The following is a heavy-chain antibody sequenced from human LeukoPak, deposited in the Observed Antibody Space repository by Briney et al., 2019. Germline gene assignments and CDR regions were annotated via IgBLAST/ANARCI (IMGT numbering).Heavy chain of an antibody. CDR3: ATWESGATGLSDY. CDR1: GGTFSSYA. D-gene: IGHD1-26*01. CDR2: IIPILGIA. J-gene: IGHJ4*02. V-gene: IGHV1-69*04. Sequence: GASVKVSCKDSGGTFSSYAISWVRQAPGQGLEWMGRIIPILGIANYAQKFQGRDTMTEDTSTDTAYMELSSLRSEDTAVYYCATWESGATGLSDYWGQGTLVTVSS.